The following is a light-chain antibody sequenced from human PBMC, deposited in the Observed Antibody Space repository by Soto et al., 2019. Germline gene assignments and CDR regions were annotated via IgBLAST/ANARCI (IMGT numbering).Light chain of an antibody. CDR1: SSDVGGYNH. CDR2: EVS. V-gene: IGLV2-14*01. J-gene: IGLJ1*01. Sequence: QSVLTQPASVSGSPGQSITISCTGTSSDVGGYNHVSWYQHHPGKAPKRMIYEVSNRPSGVSNRFSGSKSGNTASLTISGLQADDEADYYCNSHTSSNTRVFGTGTKVTV. CDR3: NSHTSSNTRV.